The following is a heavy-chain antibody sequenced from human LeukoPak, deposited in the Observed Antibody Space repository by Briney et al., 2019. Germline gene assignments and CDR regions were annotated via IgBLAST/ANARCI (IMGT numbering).Heavy chain of an antibody. CDR3: ARDPYGMDV. CDR1: GVSISSYY. Sequence: KPSETLSLTCTVSGVSISSYYWSWIRQPPGKGLEWIGYIYYSGSTNYNPSLKSRVTISVDTSKNQFSLKLSSVTAADTAVYYCARDPYGMDVWGQGTTVTVSS. CDR2: IYYSGST. V-gene: IGHV4-59*01. J-gene: IGHJ6*02.